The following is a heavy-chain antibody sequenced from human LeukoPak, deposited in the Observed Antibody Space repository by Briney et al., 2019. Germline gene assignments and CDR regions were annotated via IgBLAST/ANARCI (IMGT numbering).Heavy chain of an antibody. Sequence: SETLSLTRAVSGGSLSSSSYYWSWVPQPPGKGQEWIGEINHSGSTNYNPPLKSRVTISVDTSNNQFSLKLSSVTAADTAVYYCARRRAVGGFRDWGQGTLVTVSS. CDR2: INHSGST. CDR1: GGSLSSSSYY. D-gene: IGHD6-19*01. V-gene: IGHV4-39*07. CDR3: ARRRAVGGFRD. J-gene: IGHJ4*02.